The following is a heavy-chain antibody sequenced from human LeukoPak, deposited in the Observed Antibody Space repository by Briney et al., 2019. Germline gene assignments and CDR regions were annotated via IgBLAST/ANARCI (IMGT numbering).Heavy chain of an antibody. CDR1: GGSISSYY. J-gene: IGHJ4*02. CDR2: IYYSGDT. V-gene: IGHV4-59*01. Sequence: SETLSLTCTVSGGSISSYYWSWIRQPPGKVLEGSGYIYYSGDTNYNPSLKSRVNISVDMSKNQFSLKLSSVTAADTAVYYCARSRGYFDSWGQGPLVTVSS. D-gene: IGHD6-13*01. CDR3: ARSRGYFDS.